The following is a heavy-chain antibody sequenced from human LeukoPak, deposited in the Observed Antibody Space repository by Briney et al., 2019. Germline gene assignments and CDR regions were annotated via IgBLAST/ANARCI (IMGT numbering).Heavy chain of an antibody. CDR1: GGSISGHH. V-gene: IGHV4-59*08. J-gene: IGHJ4*02. CDR3: ARHTSQKSSSSWYYFDY. D-gene: IGHD6-13*01. CDR2: IYYSGST. Sequence: SETLSLTCTVSGGSISGHHWSWIRQPPGMGLEWIGYIYYSGSTNYNPSLKSRVTISVDTSKNQFSLKLSSVTAADTAVYYCARHTSQKSSSSWYYFDYWGQGTLVTVSS.